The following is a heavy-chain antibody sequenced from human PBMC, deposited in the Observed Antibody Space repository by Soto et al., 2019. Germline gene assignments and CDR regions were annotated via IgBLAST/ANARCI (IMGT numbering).Heavy chain of an antibody. D-gene: IGHD5-18*01. Sequence: QITLKESGPTLVKPTQTLTLTCTFSGFSLSTSGVGVGWIRQPPGKALEWLALIYWNDDKRYSPSLKSRLTITKDTSKTQVVLTKTNMDPVDTATYYCAHRRSYGSYYYYGMDVWGQGSTVTVSS. J-gene: IGHJ6*02. CDR1: GFSLSTSGVG. CDR3: AHRRSYGSYYYYGMDV. CDR2: IYWNDDK. V-gene: IGHV2-5*01.